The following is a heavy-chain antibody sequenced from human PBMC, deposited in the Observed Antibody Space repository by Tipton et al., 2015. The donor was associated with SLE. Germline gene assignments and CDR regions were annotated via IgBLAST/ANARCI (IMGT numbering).Heavy chain of an antibody. J-gene: IGHJ4*02. D-gene: IGHD6-6*01. Sequence: TLSLTCTVSGGSLSTSRYYWGWIRPPPGKGLAWIGHLNTSGSTNYNPALQTRVTISVDMSKNQFSLKLTSVTAADTAVYYCAAEYYSSSWIHPIDFWGQGMLVTVSS. CDR1: GGSLSTSRYY. CDR2: LNTSGST. V-gene: IGHV4-61*09. CDR3: AAEYYSSSWIHPIDF.